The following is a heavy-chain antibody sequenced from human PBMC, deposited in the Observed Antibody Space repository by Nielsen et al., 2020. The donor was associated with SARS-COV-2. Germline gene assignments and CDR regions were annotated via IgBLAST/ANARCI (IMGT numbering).Heavy chain of an antibody. D-gene: IGHD6-6*01. V-gene: IGHV7-4-1*02. CDR1: GYTFTSYA. J-gene: IGHJ6*03. Sequence: ASVKVSCKASGYTFTSYAMNWVRQAPGQGLEWMGWINTNTGNPTYAQGFTGRFVFSLDTSVSTAYLQISSLKAEDTAVYYCARLMYSSSDYYYYMDVWGKGTTVTVSS. CDR2: INTNTGNP. CDR3: ARLMYSSSDYYYYMDV.